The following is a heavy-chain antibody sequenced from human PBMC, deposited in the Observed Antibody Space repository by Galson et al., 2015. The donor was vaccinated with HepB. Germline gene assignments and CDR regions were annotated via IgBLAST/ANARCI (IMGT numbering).Heavy chain of an antibody. CDR1: GFRFNNYA. Sequence: SLRLSCAASGFRFNNYAMSWVRRAPGKGLEWVSGMSGSGGSTYYVDSVKGRFTISRDNSKNPLWLQMNSLRVEDTAVYYCAKNPYYASNGYYSFDYWGRGTLVTVSS. CDR3: AKNPYYASNGYYSFDY. V-gene: IGHV3-23*01. CDR2: MSGSGGST. D-gene: IGHD3-22*01. J-gene: IGHJ4*02.